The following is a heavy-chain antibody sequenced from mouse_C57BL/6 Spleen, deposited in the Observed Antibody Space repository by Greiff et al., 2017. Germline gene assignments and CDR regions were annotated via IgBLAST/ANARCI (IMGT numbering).Heavy chain of an antibody. D-gene: IGHD2-4*01. J-gene: IGHJ2*01. CDR1: GYTFTEYT. CDR2: FYPGSGSI. Sequence: VQLQQSGAELVKPGASVKLSCKASGYTFTEYTIHWVKQRSGQGLEWIGWFYPGSGSIKYNEKFKDKATLTAYKSSSTVYMELSRVTSEDSAVYFSARHAGAHYDYDGWNFDYWGQGTTLTVSS. CDR3: ARHAGAHYDYDGWNFDY. V-gene: IGHV1-62-2*01.